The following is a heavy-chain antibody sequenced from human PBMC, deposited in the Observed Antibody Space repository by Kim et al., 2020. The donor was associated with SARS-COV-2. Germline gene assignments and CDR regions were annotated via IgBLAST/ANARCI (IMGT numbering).Heavy chain of an antibody. Sequence: SQTLSLTCAVYGGSFSGYYWSWIRQPPGKGLEWIGEINHSGSTNYNPSLKSRVTISVDTSKNKFSLKLSSVTAADTAVYYCARGEEQLVPGWFDPWGQGT. D-gene: IGHD6-13*01. J-gene: IGHJ5*02. V-gene: IGHV4-34*01. CDR1: GGSFSGYY. CDR2: INHSGST. CDR3: ARGEEQLVPGWFDP.